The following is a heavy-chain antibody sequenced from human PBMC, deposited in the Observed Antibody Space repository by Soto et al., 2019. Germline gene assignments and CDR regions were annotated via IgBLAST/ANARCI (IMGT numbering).Heavy chain of an antibody. V-gene: IGHV3-74*01. CDR2: INPDGSWS. D-gene: IGHD3-16*01. CDR3: VIYDWGSPLGD. J-gene: IGHJ4*02. Sequence: GGSLRLSCAASGFTFSRCWMYWVRQAPGKGLVWVSRINPDGSWSAYADSVKGRFTISRDNAKNTLYLQMNSLTAEDTAVYYCVIYDWGSPLGDWGQGTLVTVSS. CDR1: GFTFSRCW.